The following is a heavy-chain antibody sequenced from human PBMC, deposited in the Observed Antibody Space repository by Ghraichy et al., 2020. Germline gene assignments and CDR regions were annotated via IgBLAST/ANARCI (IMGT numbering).Heavy chain of an antibody. CDR1: GFTVSSNY. CDR3: ARDSPWDEAKEDY. CDR2: IYSGGST. V-gene: IGHV3-66*01. J-gene: IGHJ4*02. D-gene: IGHD1-26*01. Sequence: GGSLRLSCAASGFTVSSNYMSWVRQAPGKGLEWVSVIYSGGSTYYADSVKGRFTISRDNSKNTLYLQMNSLRAEDTAVYYCARDSPWDEAKEDYWGQGTLVTVSS.